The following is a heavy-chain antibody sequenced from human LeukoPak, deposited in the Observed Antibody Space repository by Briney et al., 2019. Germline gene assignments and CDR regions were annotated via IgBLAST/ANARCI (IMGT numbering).Heavy chain of an antibody. D-gene: IGHD3-3*01. CDR2: ISSSGSTI. CDR3: ARGYNFWSGSATPDY. V-gene: IGHV3-11*04. J-gene: IGHJ4*02. Sequence: PGGSLRLSCAASGFTFSDYYMSWIRQAPGKGLEWASYISSSGSTIYYADSVKGRFTISRDNAKNSLYLQMNSLRAEDTAVYYCARGYNFWSGSATPDYWGQGTLVTVSS. CDR1: GFTFSDYY.